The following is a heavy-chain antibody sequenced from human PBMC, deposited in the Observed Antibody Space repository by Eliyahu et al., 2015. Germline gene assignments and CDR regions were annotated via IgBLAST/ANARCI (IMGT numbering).Heavy chain of an antibody. CDR1: GFTVSSXY. J-gene: IGHJ6*03. D-gene: IGHD3-10*01. CDR3: ARVGLLWFRELLKNNYYYYYMDV. V-gene: IGHV3-53*04. CDR2: IYSGGST. Sequence: SGFTVSSXYMSXVRQAPGKGLEWVSVIYSGGSTYYADSVKGRFTISRHNSKNTLYLQMNSLRAEDTAVYYCARVGLLWFRELLKNNYYYYYMDVWGKGTTVTVSS.